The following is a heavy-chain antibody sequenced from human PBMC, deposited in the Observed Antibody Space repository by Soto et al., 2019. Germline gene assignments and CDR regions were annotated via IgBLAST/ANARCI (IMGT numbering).Heavy chain of an antibody. Sequence: PSETLSLTCTVSGGSITSYYWSWIRQPPGKGLEWIGYIYFSGSANYNPSLKSRVTISVDTSKNQFSLKLTSLTAADTAVYYCARGHRHHRYWGQGTLVTVSS. CDR2: IYFSGSA. CDR3: ARGHRHHRY. CDR1: GGSITSYY. J-gene: IGHJ4*02. V-gene: IGHV4-59*01.